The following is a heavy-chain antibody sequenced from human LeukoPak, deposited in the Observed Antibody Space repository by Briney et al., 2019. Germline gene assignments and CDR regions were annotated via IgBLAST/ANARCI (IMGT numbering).Heavy chain of an antibody. CDR1: GGSFSGYY. Sequence: PSETLSLTCAVYGGSFSGYYWNWIRQPPGKGLEWIGEINHSGSTNYNPSLKSRATISVDTSKNQFSLKLSSVTAADTAVYYCARSRGPDVVVTAIYYFDFWGQGTLVTVPS. J-gene: IGHJ4*02. V-gene: IGHV4-34*01. CDR3: ARSRGPDVVVTAIYYFDF. CDR2: INHSGST. D-gene: IGHD2-21*02.